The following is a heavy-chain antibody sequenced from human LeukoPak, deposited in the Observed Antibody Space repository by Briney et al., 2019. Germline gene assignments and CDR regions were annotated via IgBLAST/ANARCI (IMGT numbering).Heavy chain of an antibody. V-gene: IGHV3-48*03. CDR3: ATLGRDGYNYPDY. D-gene: IGHD5-24*01. CDR1: GFTFSSYE. Sequence: GGSLRLSCAASGFTFSSYEMNWVRQAPGKGLEWVSYISTSGNTIYYTDSVKGRFTISRDNAKNSLYLQMNSLRAEDTAVYYCATLGRDGYNYPDYWGQGTLVTVSS. J-gene: IGHJ4*02. CDR2: ISTSGNTI.